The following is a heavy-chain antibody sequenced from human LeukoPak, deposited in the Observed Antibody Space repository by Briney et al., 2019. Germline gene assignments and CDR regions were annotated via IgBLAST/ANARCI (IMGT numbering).Heavy chain of an antibody. V-gene: IGHV4-59*08. D-gene: IGHD3-9*01. CDR1: DGSFSDYY. J-gene: IGHJ4*02. CDR3: ATSDILTGYYHLYFDY. Sequence: SETLSLTCAVFDGSFSDYYWSWIRQPPGKGLEWIGYIYYSGTTNYNPSLTSRVTISLDTSKNHFSLKLSSVTAADTAVYYCATSDILTGYYHLYFDYWGQGTLVTVSS. CDR2: IYYSGTT.